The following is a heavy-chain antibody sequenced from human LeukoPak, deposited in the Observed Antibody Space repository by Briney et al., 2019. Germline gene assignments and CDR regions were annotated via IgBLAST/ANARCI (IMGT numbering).Heavy chain of an antibody. V-gene: IGHV3-23*01. Sequence: SGGSLRLSCAASGLVFGKYAMAWVRQALGKGLECVSIISDDSSFTYYLDSVKGRSTIFRDNSKNTLYLHMNSLKAEDTAVYYCAKGRCSGPGCDSFDYWGQGTLVTVSS. D-gene: IGHD5-12*01. J-gene: IGHJ4*02. CDR3: AKGRCSGPGCDSFDY. CDR2: ISDDSSFT. CDR1: GLVFGKYA.